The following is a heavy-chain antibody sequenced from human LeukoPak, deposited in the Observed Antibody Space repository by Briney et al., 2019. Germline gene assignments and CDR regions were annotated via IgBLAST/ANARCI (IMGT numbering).Heavy chain of an antibody. CDR2: IYYSGST. J-gene: IGHJ4*02. Sequence: SQTLSLTCTVSGGSISSGGYYWSWIRQHPGKGLEWIGYIYYSGSTYYNPSLKSRVTISVDTSKNQLSLKLSSVTAADTAVYYCARTQVYYYDSSGPFDYWGQGTLVTVSS. D-gene: IGHD3-22*01. CDR1: GGSISSGGYY. CDR3: ARTQVYYYDSSGPFDY. V-gene: IGHV4-31*03.